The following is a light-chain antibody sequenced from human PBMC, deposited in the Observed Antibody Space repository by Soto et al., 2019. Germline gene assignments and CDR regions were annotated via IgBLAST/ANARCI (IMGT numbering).Light chain of an antibody. CDR3: LQYNDWPPKQYT. J-gene: IGKJ2*01. CDR2: GAS. Sequence: EIVMTQSPATLSVSPGERVTLSCRASQSVSSDLAWYQHKPGQAPRLLIYGASTRATTTPARFSGSGSGTEFSLSISNLQSEDFAVYYCLQYNDWPPKQYTFGQGTKLEIK. V-gene: IGKV3-15*01. CDR1: QSVSSD.